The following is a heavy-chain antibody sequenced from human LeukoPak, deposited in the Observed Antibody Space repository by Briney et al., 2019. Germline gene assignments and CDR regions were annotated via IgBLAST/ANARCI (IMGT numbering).Heavy chain of an antibody. CDR2: IKQDGSEK. V-gene: IGHV3-7*01. CDR3: ARDLFEGIAAAGTFDY. J-gene: IGHJ4*02. D-gene: IGHD6-13*01. CDR1: GFTFCSYW. Sequence: GGSLRLSCAVSGFTFCSYWMSGVRQAPGEGRECVANIKQDGSEKYYVDSVKGRFTISRDNAKNSLYLQMNSLRAEDTAVYYCARDLFEGIAAAGTFDYWGQGTLVTVSS.